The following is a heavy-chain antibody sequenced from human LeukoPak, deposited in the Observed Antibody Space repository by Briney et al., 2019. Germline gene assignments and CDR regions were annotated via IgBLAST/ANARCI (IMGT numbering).Heavy chain of an antibody. J-gene: IGHJ5*02. V-gene: IGHV4-39*07. CDR3: ARGQLNWNYWFDP. CDR1: GGSISSSSYY. CDR2: IYYSGST. Sequence: SETLSLTCTVSGGSISSSSYYWGWIRQPPGKGLECIGSIYYSGSTYYNPSLKSRVTISVDTSKNQFSLKLSSVTAADTAVYYCARGQLNWNYWFDPWGQGTLVTVSS. D-gene: IGHD1-7*01.